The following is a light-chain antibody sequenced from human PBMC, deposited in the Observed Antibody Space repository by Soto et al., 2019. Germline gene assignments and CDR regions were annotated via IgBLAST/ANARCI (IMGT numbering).Light chain of an antibody. CDR1: QTVTSSN. CDR3: HQYGNSPGT. CDR2: GAS. J-gene: IGKJ1*01. V-gene: IGKV3-20*01. Sequence: PGDRATLSCRASQTVTSSNLAWYQQRPGQPPRLLIYGASSRASGIPDKFSGSESGTDFTLIISRLEPEDFAVYYCHQYGNSPGTFGQGTKWISN.